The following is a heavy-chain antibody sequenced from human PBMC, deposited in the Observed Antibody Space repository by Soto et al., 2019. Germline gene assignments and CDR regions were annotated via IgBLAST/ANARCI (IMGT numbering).Heavy chain of an antibody. Sequence: SETLSLTCTVSGGSISSSSYYWGWIRQPPGKGLEWIGSIYYSGSTYYNPSLKSRVTISVDTSKNQFSLKLSSVTAADTAVYYCAELAVAGTAYFDYWGQGTLVTVSS. D-gene: IGHD6-19*01. CDR1: GGSISSSSYY. J-gene: IGHJ4*02. CDR2: IYYSGST. CDR3: AELAVAGTAYFDY. V-gene: IGHV4-39*01.